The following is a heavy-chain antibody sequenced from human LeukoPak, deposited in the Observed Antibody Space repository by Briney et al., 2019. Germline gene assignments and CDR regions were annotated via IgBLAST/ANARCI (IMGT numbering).Heavy chain of an antibody. V-gene: IGHV3-48*03. CDR3: AREYGYDSYFDF. J-gene: IGHJ4*02. CDR2: ISSSAVTK. Sequence: GGSLRLSCKASGFTFRNYEFNWVRQAPGKGLEWVSYISSSAVTKKYADSVRGRFTISRDNAKNSLYLDMTSLRAEDTAVYYCAREYGYDSYFDFWGQGVLVSVSS. CDR1: GFTFRNYE. D-gene: IGHD5-12*01.